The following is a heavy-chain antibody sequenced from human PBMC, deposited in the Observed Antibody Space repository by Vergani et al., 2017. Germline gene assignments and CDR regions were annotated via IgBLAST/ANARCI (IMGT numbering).Heavy chain of an antibody. J-gene: IGHJ1*01. V-gene: IGHV3-30*03. CDR1: VFTSSYYG. Sequence: VQLLESGGGVVQPGRSLRLSCVVSVFTSSYYGMHWVRQAPGKGLEWVAVISYDGTQKYYADSVKGRFTISRDNSKSTLYLQMNSLRTEDTAVYYCATKSCGTPGCQIGYFREWGQGTLVTVSS. CDR3: ATKSCGTPGCQIGYFRE. CDR2: ISYDGTQK. D-gene: IGHD1-1*01.